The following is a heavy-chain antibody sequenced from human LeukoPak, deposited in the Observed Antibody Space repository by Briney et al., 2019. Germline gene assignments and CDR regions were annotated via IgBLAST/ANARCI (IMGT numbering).Heavy chain of an antibody. CDR1: GGSISSSTYY. Sequence: PSETLSLTCTVSGGSISSSTYYWGWIRQPPGKGLEWIGSIYYGGSTYYNPSLKSRVTISVDTSKNQFSLKLSSVTAADTAVYYCARRVAARHDAFDIWGQGTMVTVSS. J-gene: IGHJ3*02. D-gene: IGHD6-6*01. V-gene: IGHV4-39*01. CDR3: ARRVAARHDAFDI. CDR2: IYYGGST.